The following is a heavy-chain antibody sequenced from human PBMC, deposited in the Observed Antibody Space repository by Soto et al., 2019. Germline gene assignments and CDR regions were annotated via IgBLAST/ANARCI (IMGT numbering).Heavy chain of an antibody. D-gene: IGHD1-1*01. J-gene: IGHJ4*02. V-gene: IGHV4-4*07. CDR2: IYTSGST. CDR3: ARGPRTGTLRGRFDY. Sequence: SETLSLTCTVSGGSISSYYWSWIRQPAGKGLEWIGRIYTSGSTNYNPSLKSRVTMSVDTSKNQFSLKLSSVTAADTAVYYCARGPRTGTLRGRFDYWGQGALVTSPQ. CDR1: GGSISSYY.